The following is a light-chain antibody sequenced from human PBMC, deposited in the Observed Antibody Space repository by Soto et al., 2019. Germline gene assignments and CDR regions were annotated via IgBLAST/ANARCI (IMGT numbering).Light chain of an antibody. CDR3: LQYSSSPYT. CDR1: QSVSSSY. CDR2: GAS. J-gene: IGKJ2*01. Sequence: EIVLTQSPGTLSLSPGERATLSCRASQSVSSSYLAWYQQKPGQAPSPLIYGASSRATGIPYRFSGSGSGTDFTLTISRLEPEDFAVYYCLQYSSSPYTFGQGTKLEIK. V-gene: IGKV3-20*01.